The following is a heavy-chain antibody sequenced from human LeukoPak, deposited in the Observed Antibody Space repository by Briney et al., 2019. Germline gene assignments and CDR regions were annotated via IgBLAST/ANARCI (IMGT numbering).Heavy chain of an antibody. CDR1: GGSISGYY. CDR3: ARNYDSSGYTAFGY. J-gene: IGHJ4*02. Sequence: PSETLSLTCTVSGGSISGYYWSWIRQPPGKGLEWIGHIYSSGSTNYNPSLKSRVTISVDTSKNQFSLKLSSVTAADTAVYYCARNYDSSGYTAFGYWGRGTLLTVSS. V-gene: IGHV4-59*13. CDR2: IYSSGST. D-gene: IGHD3-22*01.